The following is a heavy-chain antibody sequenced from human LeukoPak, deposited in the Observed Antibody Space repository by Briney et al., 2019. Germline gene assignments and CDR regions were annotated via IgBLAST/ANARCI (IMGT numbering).Heavy chain of an antibody. CDR3: ARGLWYYYDSSGYPGPDAFDI. D-gene: IGHD3-22*01. Sequence: PGGSLRLSCAASGFTFSSYSMNWVRQAPGKGLEWVSSISSSSSYIYYADSVKGRFTISRDNAKNSLYLQMNSLRAEDTAVYYCARGLWYYYDSSGYPGPDAFDIWGQGTMVTVSS. V-gene: IGHV3-21*01. CDR2: ISSSSSYI. J-gene: IGHJ3*02. CDR1: GFTFSSYS.